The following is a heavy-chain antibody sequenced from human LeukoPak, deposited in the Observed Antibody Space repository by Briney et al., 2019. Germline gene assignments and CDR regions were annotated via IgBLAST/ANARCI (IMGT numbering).Heavy chain of an antibody. J-gene: IGHJ3*02. D-gene: IGHD4-23*01. CDR2: ISSSGNTI. CDR3: ARDYGGWAFDI. V-gene: IGHV3-48*04. Sequence: GGSLRLSCAASGFTFSSYGIHWVRQAPGKGLEGVSYISSSGNTIYYADSVKGRFTISRDNTKNSLYLQMNSLRAEDTAVYYCARDYGGWAFDIWGQGTMVTVSS. CDR1: GFTFSSYG.